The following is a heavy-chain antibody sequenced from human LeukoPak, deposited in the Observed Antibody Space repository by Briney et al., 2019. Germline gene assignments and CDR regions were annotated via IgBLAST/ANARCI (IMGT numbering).Heavy chain of an antibody. V-gene: IGHV3-7*01. CDR3: TGDRSRSDDD. Sequence: GGPLRLLCAASGYIFCGHWMLWARQARGEGLVWVANIKQGGSEKYYVDCVRGRLTLHRDNANNLLYLQMNSLRGEHTAVYESTGDRSRSDDDCGQGALVTVSS. CDR1: GYIFCGHW. CDR2: IKQGGSEK. J-gene: IGHJ4*02. D-gene: IGHD6-6*01.